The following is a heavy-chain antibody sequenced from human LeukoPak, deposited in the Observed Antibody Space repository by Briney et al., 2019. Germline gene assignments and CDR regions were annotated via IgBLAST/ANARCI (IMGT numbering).Heavy chain of an antibody. CDR2: ISAYNGNA. CDR3: AREAYTTGADY. D-gene: IGHD3-16*01. Sequence: ASVKVSCKASGYTFTSYGLSWVRQAPGHGLEWMGWISAYNGNANYVQRLQGRVTLTTDTSTTTAYMELRSLTSDDTAVYYCAREAYTTGADYWGQGTLVTVSS. CDR1: GYTFTSYG. J-gene: IGHJ4*02. V-gene: IGHV1-18*01.